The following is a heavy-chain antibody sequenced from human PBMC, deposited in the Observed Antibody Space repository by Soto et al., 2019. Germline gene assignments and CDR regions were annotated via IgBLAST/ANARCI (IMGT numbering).Heavy chain of an antibody. CDR1: GGSISSSSYY. V-gene: IGHV4-39*01. CDR3: ARHTPAISISDH. Sequence: QLQLQESGPGLVKPSETLSLTCTVSGGSISSSSYYWGWIRQPPGKGLEWIGSIYYSGSTYYHPSLKSRVTISVDTSTNQFSLKLSSVTAADTAVYYCARHTPAISISDHWGQGTLVTVSS. CDR2: IYYSGST. D-gene: IGHD2-15*01. J-gene: IGHJ4*02.